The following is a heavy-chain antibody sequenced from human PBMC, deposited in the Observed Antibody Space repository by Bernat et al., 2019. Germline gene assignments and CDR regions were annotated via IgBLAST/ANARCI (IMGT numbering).Heavy chain of an antibody. J-gene: IGHJ4*02. CDR3: AKAGGALVTNYFDY. D-gene: IGHD3-9*01. V-gene: IGHV3-30*02. CDR2: IRYDGDNK. CDR1: GFTFSSYG. Sequence: QVQLVESGGGVVQPGGSLRLSCAASGFTFSSYGMHWVRQAPGKGLEWVSFIRYDGDNKYYADSVKGRLTISRDNSKNTLYLQMNSLRPEDTAVYYCAKAGGALVTNYFDYWGQGTLVTVSS.